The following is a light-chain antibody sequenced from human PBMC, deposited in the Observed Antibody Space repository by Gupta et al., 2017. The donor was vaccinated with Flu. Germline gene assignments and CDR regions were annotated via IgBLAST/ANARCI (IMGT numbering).Light chain of an antibody. CDR1: HLGEKC. Sequence: SPGQTASISCSGDHLGEKCASWYQLRPGQSPVLVIYKDNRRPSGIPERFSGSNSGNTATLTISGTQALDEDDYYCQTWDNRNVVFGGGTKLTVL. CDR3: QTWDNRNVV. J-gene: IGLJ3*02. CDR2: KDN. V-gene: IGLV3-1*01.